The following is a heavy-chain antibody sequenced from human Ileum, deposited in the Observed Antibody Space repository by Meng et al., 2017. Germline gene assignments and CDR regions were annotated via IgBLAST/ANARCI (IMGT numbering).Heavy chain of an antibody. CDR2: IYDSGST. CDR3: ERGGTAYFDY. J-gene: IGHJ4*02. Sequence: QLQSSGPGLVKPSQTLVLTCTVSGGSISSGGYYWSWIRQHPGKGLEWIGYIYDSGSTYYNPSLKSRIAISGDTSKTQFSLNLSSVTAADTAVYYCERGGTAYFDYWGQGTLVTVSS. V-gene: IGHV4-31*03. CDR1: GGSISSGGYY. D-gene: IGHD1-1*01.